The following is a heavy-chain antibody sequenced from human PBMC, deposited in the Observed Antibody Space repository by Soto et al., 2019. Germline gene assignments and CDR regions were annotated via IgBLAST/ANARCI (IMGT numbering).Heavy chain of an antibody. CDR2: INAGNGNT. Sequence: QVQLVQSGAEVKKPGASVKVSCKASGYTFTSYAMHWVRQAPGQRLEWMGWINAGNGNTKYSQKFQGRVTITRDTSASTAYMELSSLRSEDTAVYYCARHPGGRAVEQDYWGQGTLVTVSS. V-gene: IGHV1-3*01. J-gene: IGHJ4*02. D-gene: IGHD6-19*01. CDR1: GYTFTSYA. CDR3: ARHPGGRAVEQDY.